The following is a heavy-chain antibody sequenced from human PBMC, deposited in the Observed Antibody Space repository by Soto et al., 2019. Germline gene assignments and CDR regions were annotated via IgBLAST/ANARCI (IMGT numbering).Heavy chain of an antibody. CDR1: GFTFSSYA. D-gene: IGHD5-18*01. Sequence: QVQLVESGGGVVQPGRSLRLSCAASGFTFSSYAMHWVRQAPGKGLEWVAVISYDGSNKYYADSVKGRFTISRDNSKNTLYLQMNSLRAEDTAVYYCARDGGYSYGYYYYYYGMDVWGQGTTVTVSS. V-gene: IGHV3-30-3*01. CDR2: ISYDGSNK. J-gene: IGHJ6*02. CDR3: ARDGGYSYGYYYYYYGMDV.